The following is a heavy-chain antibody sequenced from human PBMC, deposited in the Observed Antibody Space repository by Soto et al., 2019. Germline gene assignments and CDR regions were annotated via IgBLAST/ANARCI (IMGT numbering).Heavy chain of an antibody. J-gene: IGHJ4*02. CDR1: GFMFRPYA. CDR3: AKEQTTGAHYALDY. Sequence: GGSLRLSCEASGFMFRPYALNWIGQAPGKGLQWVSSITGSSAYPPYLASVQGRFTISRDNAKDTLDLQMNSRRAEETAVYFCAKEQTTGAHYALDYWSQGTLVTVSS. CDR2: ITGSSAYP. V-gene: IGHV3-23*01. D-gene: IGHD2-8*02.